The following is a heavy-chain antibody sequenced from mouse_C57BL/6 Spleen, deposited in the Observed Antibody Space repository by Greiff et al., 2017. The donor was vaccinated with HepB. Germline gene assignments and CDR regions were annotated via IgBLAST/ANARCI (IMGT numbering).Heavy chain of an antibody. D-gene: IGHD2-10*02. CDR3: AKEEYGFYYAMDY. CDR2: INPNNGGT. V-gene: IGHV1-22*01. Sequence: EVKLMESGPELVKPGASVKMSCKASGYTFTDYNMHWVKQSHGKSLEWIGYINPNNGGTSYNQKFKGKATLTVNKSSSTAYMELRSLTSEDSAVYYCAKEEYGFYYAMDYWGQGTSVTVSS. CDR1: GYTFTDYN. J-gene: IGHJ4*01.